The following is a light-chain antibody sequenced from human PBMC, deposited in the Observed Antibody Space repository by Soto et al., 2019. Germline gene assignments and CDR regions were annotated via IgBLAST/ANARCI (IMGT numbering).Light chain of an antibody. Sequence: EIVLTQSPATLSSSPGERATLSCRASQSVSFYFAWYQQKPGQAPRLLIYDASYRATGIPARFSGSGSGTEFTLTISSLQSEDSALYYCQQFYRWPWTFGPGTKVDIK. J-gene: IGKJ1*01. CDR2: DAS. V-gene: IGKV3-11*01. CDR3: QQFYRWPWT. CDR1: QSVSFY.